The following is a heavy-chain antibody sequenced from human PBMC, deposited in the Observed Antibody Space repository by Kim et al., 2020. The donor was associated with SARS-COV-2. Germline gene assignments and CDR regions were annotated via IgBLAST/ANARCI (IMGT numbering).Heavy chain of an antibody. CDR3: ARGGCEDIVVVPAAGVCYYYYGMDV. V-gene: IGHV1-69*13. CDR2: IIPIFGTA. CDR1: GGTFSSYA. J-gene: IGHJ6*02. Sequence: SVKVSCKASGGTFSSYAISWVRQAPGQGLEWMGGIIPIFGTANYAQKFQGRVTITADESTSTAYMELSSLRSEDTAVYYCARGGCEDIVVVPAAGVCYYYYGMDVWGQGTTVTVSS. D-gene: IGHD2-2*01.